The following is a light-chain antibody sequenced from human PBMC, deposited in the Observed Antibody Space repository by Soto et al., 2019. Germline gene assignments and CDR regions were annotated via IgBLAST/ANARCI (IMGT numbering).Light chain of an antibody. CDR1: SSNIGSEA. CDR2: GDY. V-gene: IGLV1-44*01. J-gene: IGLJ1*01. Sequence: QSVLTHPPSASGTPWQRVSMSCSGSSSNIGSEAVNWFQHLPGTTPKLLIYGDYQRPSGVPDRFSGSRSGTSASLAISGLQSQDEADYYCAAWDYSLNAYVFGTGTKVTV. CDR3: AAWDYSLNAYV.